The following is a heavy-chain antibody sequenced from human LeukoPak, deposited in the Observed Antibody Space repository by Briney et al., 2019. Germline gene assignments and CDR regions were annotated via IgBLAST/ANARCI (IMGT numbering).Heavy chain of an antibody. Sequence: GASVKVSCKASGYTFTSYGVNWMRQALGRGLEWMGWISPYTANTNYAQKLQGRVTVTTDTSTNTAYMELRSLRSDDTAVYYCAILMVPSFDSWGQGTLVTVSS. J-gene: IGHJ4*02. CDR1: GYTFTSYG. V-gene: IGHV1-18*01. D-gene: IGHD2-8*01. CDR3: AILMVPSFDS. CDR2: ISPYTANT.